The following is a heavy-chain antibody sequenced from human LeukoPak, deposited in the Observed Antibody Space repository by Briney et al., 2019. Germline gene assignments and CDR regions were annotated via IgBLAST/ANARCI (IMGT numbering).Heavy chain of an antibody. D-gene: IGHD3-22*01. CDR2: INSDGSST. Sequence: HPGGSLRLSCAASRFTFSTYWMHWVRQAPGKGLVWVSRINSDGSSTGYADSVKGRFTISRDNAKNTLYLQMNSLRAEDTAVYYCARDGVITTDYYYCYMAVWGKGTTVTVSS. CDR1: RFTFSTYW. J-gene: IGHJ6*03. V-gene: IGHV3-74*01. CDR3: ARDGVITTDYYYCYMAV.